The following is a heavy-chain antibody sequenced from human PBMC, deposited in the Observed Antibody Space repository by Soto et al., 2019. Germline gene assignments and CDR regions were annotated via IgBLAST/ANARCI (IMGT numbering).Heavy chain of an antibody. CDR1: GGSISSGGYY. Sequence: PSETLSLTCTVSGGSISSGGYYWSWIRQHPGKGLEWIGYIYYSGSTYYNPSLKSRVTISVDTSKNQFSLKLSSVTAADTAVYYCARHRLRFWYGDYDYWGQGTLVTVSS. J-gene: IGHJ4*02. D-gene: IGHD4-17*01. V-gene: IGHV4-31*03. CDR3: ARHRLRFWYGDYDY. CDR2: IYYSGST.